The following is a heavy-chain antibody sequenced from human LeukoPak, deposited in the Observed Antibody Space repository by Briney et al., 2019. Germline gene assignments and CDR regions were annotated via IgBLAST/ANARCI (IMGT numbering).Heavy chain of an antibody. CDR2: IRYDGSNK. Sequence: GGSLRLSCAASGFTFSSYGMHWVRQAPGKGLEWVAFIRYDGSNKYYADSVKGRFTISRDNSKNTLYLQMNSLRAEDTAVYYCAKDSTFHNISLSPLPDYGAREPRATVPS. V-gene: IGHV3-30*02. CDR3: AKDSTFHNISLSPLPDY. CDR1: GFTFSSYG. J-gene: IGHJ4*02. D-gene: IGHD3-16*01.